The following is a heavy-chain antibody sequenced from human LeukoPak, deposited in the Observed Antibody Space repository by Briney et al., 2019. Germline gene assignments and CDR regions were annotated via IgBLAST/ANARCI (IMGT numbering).Heavy chain of an antibody. Sequence: PGRSLRLSCAASGFTFSSYAMSWVRQAPGKGLEWVSSISSSSSYIYYADSVKGRFTISRDNAKNSLYLQMNSLRAEDTAVYYCARDYLPSRSSWYNYYYYMDVWGKGTTVTVSS. CDR3: ARDYLPSRSSWYNYYYYMDV. J-gene: IGHJ6*03. CDR2: ISSSSSYI. D-gene: IGHD6-13*01. CDR1: GFTFSSYA. V-gene: IGHV3-21*01.